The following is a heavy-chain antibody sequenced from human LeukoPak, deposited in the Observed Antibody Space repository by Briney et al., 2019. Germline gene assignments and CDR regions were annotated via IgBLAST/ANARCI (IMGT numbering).Heavy chain of an antibody. CDR3: ARLGYYSGYMDV. D-gene: IGHD3-22*01. J-gene: IGHJ6*03. CDR1: GGSISSSNW. CDR2: IYHSGST. V-gene: IGHV4-4*02. Sequence: SGTLSLTCAVSGGSISSSNWWSWVRQPPGKGLGWIGEIYHSGSTNYNPSLKSRATISVDTSKNQLSLTFISVTAADTAVYYCARLGYYSGYMDVWGKGTTVTISS.